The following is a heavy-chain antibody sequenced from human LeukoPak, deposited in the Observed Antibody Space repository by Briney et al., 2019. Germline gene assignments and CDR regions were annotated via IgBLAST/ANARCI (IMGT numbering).Heavy chain of an antibody. Sequence: ASVKVSCKASGYTFSGYYMHWVRQAPGQGLEWMGWINPNSGGTNYAQKFQGRVTMTRDTSISTAYMELSRLRPDDTGVYYCARDLPYSSSSEGYWGQGTLVTVSS. D-gene: IGHD6-6*01. V-gene: IGHV1-2*02. CDR3: ARDLPYSSSSEGY. J-gene: IGHJ4*02. CDR2: INPNSGGT. CDR1: GYTFSGYY.